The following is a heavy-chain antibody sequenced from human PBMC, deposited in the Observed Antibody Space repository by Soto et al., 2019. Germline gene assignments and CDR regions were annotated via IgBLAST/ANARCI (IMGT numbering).Heavy chain of an antibody. CDR2: IIPRTDIA. CDR1: RDTFNTYT. CDR3: ARDYYYGSGSAMAMCDS. Sequence: QVQLLQSGPEVKKPGSSVKVSCKASRDTFNTYTITWVRQAPGQGLEWMGRIIPRTDIANYAQKFQGIVWITPGRSTSTAYTGLSRLRFDDTAVYYLARDYYYGSGSAMAMCDSWGQGTLVTASS. J-gene: IGHJ4*02. V-gene: IGHV1-69*08. D-gene: IGHD3-10*01.